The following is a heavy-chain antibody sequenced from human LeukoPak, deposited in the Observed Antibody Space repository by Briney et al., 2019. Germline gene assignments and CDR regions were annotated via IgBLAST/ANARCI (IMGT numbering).Heavy chain of an antibody. Sequence: GGPLRLSCAASGFILSDHYIDWVRQAPGKGLEWVGRTRNKVNSYTSEYAASVKGRFTISRDDPKNLVYLQMNSLKSEDTAVYYCGRSGRYRPSDLWGQGTLVTVSS. D-gene: IGHD1-26*01. CDR2: TRNKVNSYTS. CDR1: GFILSDHY. CDR3: GRSGRYRPSDL. V-gene: IGHV3-72*01. J-gene: IGHJ5*02.